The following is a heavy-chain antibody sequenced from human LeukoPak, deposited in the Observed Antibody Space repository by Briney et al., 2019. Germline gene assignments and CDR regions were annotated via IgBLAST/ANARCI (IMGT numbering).Heavy chain of an antibody. CDR2: IYYSGST. Sequence: PSETLSLTCTVSGGSISSYYWSWIRQPPGKGLEWIGYIYYSGSTNYNPSLKSRVTISVDTSKNQFSLKLSSVTAADTAVYYCARHSITMVRGVIGYFQHRGQGTLVTVSS. J-gene: IGHJ1*01. CDR3: ARHSITMVRGVIGYFQH. V-gene: IGHV4-59*08. CDR1: GGSISSYY. D-gene: IGHD3-10*01.